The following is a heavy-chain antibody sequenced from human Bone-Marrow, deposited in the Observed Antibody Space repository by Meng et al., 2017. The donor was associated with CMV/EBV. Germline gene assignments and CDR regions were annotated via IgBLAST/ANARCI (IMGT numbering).Heavy chain of an antibody. V-gene: IGHV1-69*05. Sequence: SVKVSCKASGGTFSSYAISWVRQAPGQGLEWMGGIIPIFGTANYAQKFQGRVTITTDESTSTAYMELSSLRSEDTAVYYCASNRPSHCTNGVCAQEEGGNYWGQGTLVTVSS. D-gene: IGHD2-8*01. CDR3: ASNRPSHCTNGVCAQEEGGNY. CDR2: IIPIFGTA. CDR1: GGTFSSYA. J-gene: IGHJ4*02.